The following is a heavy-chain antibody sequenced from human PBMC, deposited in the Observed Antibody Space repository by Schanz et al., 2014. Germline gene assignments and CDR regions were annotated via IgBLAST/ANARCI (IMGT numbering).Heavy chain of an antibody. CDR2: ITYNGGTI. CDR1: GITFSSHS. Sequence: EVHLVESGGGLVQPGGSLRLSCAASGITFSSHSFNWVRQAPGKGLEWISYITYNGGTIYYADSVKGRFTISRDNAKNSLYLEMNSLRAEDTALYYCARGGFGEVSYFDYWGQGTLVTVSS. D-gene: IGHD3-10*01. J-gene: IGHJ4*02. V-gene: IGHV3-48*01. CDR3: ARGGFGEVSYFDY.